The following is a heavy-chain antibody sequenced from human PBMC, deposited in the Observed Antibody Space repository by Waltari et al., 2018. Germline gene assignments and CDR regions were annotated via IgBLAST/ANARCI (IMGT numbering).Heavy chain of an antibody. CDR3: AVAVAGSGFDP. CDR2: INHSGST. Sequence: QVQLQPWGAGLLKPSETLSLTCAVYGGSFSCYYWSWIRQPPGKGLEWIGEINHSGSTNYNPSLRSRVTISVDTSKNQFSLKLSSVTAADTAVYYCAVAVAGSGFDPWGQGTLVTVSS. D-gene: IGHD6-19*01. V-gene: IGHV4-34*01. CDR1: GGSFSCYY. J-gene: IGHJ5*02.